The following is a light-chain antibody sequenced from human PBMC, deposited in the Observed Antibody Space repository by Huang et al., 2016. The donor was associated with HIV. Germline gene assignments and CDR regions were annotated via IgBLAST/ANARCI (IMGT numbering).Light chain of an antibody. CDR3: QQYYSIPG. Sequence: DIVMTQSPDSLAVSLGERATITCVSSQSGLSPSNNRNHLAWYQQKPRPPPKLLIYGASTRESGVPDRFRGSGSSTDFTLTIDNLQAEDVALYFCQQYYSIPGFGQGTYVEV. V-gene: IGKV4-1*01. J-gene: IGKJ1*01. CDR2: GAS. CDR1: QSGLSPSNNRNH.